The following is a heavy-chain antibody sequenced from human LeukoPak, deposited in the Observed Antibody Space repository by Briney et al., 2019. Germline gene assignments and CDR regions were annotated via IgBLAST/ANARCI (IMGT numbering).Heavy chain of an antibody. D-gene: IGHD1-26*01. J-gene: IGHJ4*02. Sequence: GGSLRLSCAASGFTFSSYAMSWVRQAPGKGLEWVSAIRGSDSNTYYADSVKGRFTISRDNSKNTLYLQMNSLRAEDTAVYYCAKLRFEFSGSYYGMFDYWGQGTLVTVSS. V-gene: IGHV3-23*01. CDR2: IRGSDSNT. CDR1: GFTFSSYA. CDR3: AKLRFEFSGSYYGMFDY.